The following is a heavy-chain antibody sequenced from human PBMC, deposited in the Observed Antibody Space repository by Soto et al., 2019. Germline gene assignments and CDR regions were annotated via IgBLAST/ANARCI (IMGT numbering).Heavy chain of an antibody. Sequence: ASIKVPFQATGYPLTRYKMHWVGQGPGQGPEWMGWINPNSGGTNYAQNFQDRVTMTRDTSISTAYMELSRLRSDDTALYYCARDLSPYSDYYDESTSETWFDPWGQGTLVTVSS. CDR1: GYPLTRYK. V-gene: IGHV1-2*02. CDR3: ARDLSPYSDYYDESTSETWFDP. D-gene: IGHD3-16*01. J-gene: IGHJ5*02. CDR2: INPNSGGT.